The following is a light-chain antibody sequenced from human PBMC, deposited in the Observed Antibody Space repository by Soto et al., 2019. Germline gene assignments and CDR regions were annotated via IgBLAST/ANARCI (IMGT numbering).Light chain of an antibody. J-gene: IGLJ2*01. CDR2: DVS. Sequence: QSALTQPRSVSGSPGQSVTISCTGTSSDVGGYNYVSWYQQHPGTAPKLMIYDVSKRPSGVPDRFSGSKSGNSASLTISGLQDEDEADYYCCSYAGSYTLVFGGGTKLTVL. CDR1: SSDVGGYNY. V-gene: IGLV2-11*01. CDR3: CSYAGSYTLV.